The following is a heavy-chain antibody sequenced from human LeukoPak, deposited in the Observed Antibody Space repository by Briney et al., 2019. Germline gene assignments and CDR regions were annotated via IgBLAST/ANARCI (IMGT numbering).Heavy chain of an antibody. D-gene: IGHD6-13*01. Sequence: GGSLRLSCEGSAFIFSGHWMNWVRQAPGKGLEWVSAIDSSGSYTWYDDSVKGRFTISRDNSKNTLYLQMNSLRAEDTAVYYCAKGSAGGRPYYFDYWGQGTLVPVSS. CDR3: AKGSAGGRPYYFDY. CDR1: AFIFSGHW. J-gene: IGHJ4*02. V-gene: IGHV3-23*05. CDR2: IDSSGSYT.